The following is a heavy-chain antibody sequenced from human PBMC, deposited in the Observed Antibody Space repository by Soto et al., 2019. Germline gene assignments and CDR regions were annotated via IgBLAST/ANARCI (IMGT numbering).Heavy chain of an antibody. D-gene: IGHD3-3*01. J-gene: IGHJ5*02. V-gene: IGHV4-34*01. CDR3: ARGEPRFMEWLLLSEYFDP. Sequence: SETLSVRCGVEGGSCSSYYWSWISQPPGKGLEWIGVINHSGSTNYDPSLKSRVTISIDTSKNQVSLTLSSVTAADTAVYYCARGEPRFMEWLLLSEYFDPWGQGTLVTVS. CDR2: INHSGST. CDR1: GGSCSSYY.